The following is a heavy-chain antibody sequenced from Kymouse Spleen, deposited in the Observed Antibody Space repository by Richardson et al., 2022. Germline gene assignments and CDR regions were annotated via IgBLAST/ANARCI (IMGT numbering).Heavy chain of an antibody. J-gene: IGHJ6*02. CDR3: AREDYYDSSGWGYYGMDV. V-gene: IGHV4-34*01. Sequence: QVQLQQWGAGLLKPSETLSLTCAVYGGSFSGYYWSWIRQPPGKGLEWIGEINHSGSTNYNPSLKSRVTISVDTSKNQFSLKLSSVTAADTAVYYCAREDYYDSSGWGYYGMDVWGQGTTVTVSS. CDR1: GGSFSGYY. D-gene: IGHD3-22*01. CDR2: INHSGST.